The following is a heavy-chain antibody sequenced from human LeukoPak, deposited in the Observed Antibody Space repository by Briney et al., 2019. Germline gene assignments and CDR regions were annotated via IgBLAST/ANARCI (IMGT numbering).Heavy chain of an antibody. CDR2: INHSGST. V-gene: IGHV4-34*01. CDR3: ARDRANWFDP. CDR1: GGSFSGYY. Sequence: SETLSLTCAVYGGSFSGYYWSWIRQPPGKGLEWIGEINHSGSTNYNPSLKSRVTISVDTSKNQFSLKLSSVTAADTAVYYCARDRANWFDPWGQGTLVTVSS. J-gene: IGHJ5*02. D-gene: IGHD1-26*01.